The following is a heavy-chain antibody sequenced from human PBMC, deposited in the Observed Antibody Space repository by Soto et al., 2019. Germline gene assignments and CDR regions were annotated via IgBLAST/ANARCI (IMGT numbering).Heavy chain of an antibody. D-gene: IGHD3-3*01. CDR1: GGTFSSYA. J-gene: IGHJ6*02. Sequence: ASVKVSCKASGGTFSSYAISWVRQAPGQGLEWMGGIIPIFGTANYAQKFQGRVTITADESTSTAYMELSSLRSEDTAVYYCASQVKSGYCCGMDVWGQGTTVTVSS. V-gene: IGHV1-69*13. CDR2: IIPIFGTA. CDR3: ASQVKSGYCCGMDV.